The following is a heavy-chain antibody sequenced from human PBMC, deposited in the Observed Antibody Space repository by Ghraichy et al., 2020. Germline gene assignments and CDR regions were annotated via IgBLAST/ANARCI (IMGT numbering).Heavy chain of an antibody. J-gene: IGHJ4*02. Sequence: GGSLRLSCAASGFTFSSYGMHWVRQAPGKGLEWVAVIWYDGSNKYYADSVKGRFTISRDNSKNTLYLQMNSLRAEDTAVYYCARGGADEMAPKFGNFDYWGQGTLVTVSS. CDR3: ARGGADEMAPKFGNFDY. V-gene: IGHV3-33*01. CDR1: GFTFSSYG. CDR2: IWYDGSNK. D-gene: IGHD5-24*01.